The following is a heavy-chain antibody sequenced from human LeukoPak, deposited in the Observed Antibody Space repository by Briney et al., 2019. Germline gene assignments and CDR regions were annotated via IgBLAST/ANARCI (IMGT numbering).Heavy chain of an antibody. CDR3: ASGGGYWAFDY. CDR1: GGSISSYY. J-gene: IGHJ4*02. V-gene: IGHV4-59*08. Sequence: SETLSLTCTVSGGSISSYYWSWIRQPPGKGLEWIGYIYYSGSTNYNPSLKSRVTISVDTSKNQFSLKLNSVTAADTAIYFCASGGGYWAFDYWGQGPLVTVSS. CDR2: IYYSGST. D-gene: IGHD1-26*01.